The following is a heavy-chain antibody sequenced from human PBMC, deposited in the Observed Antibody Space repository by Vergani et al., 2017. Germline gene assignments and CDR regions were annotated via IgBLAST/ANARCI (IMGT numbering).Heavy chain of an antibody. J-gene: IGHJ5*02. V-gene: IGHV1-69*11. CDR2: IIPILGTA. CDR3: ATMGGGSYYDNWFDP. CDR1: GGTFSSYA. D-gene: IGHD1-26*01. Sequence: QVQLVQSGAEVKKPGSSVKVSCKASGGTFSSYAISWVRQAPGQGLEWMGRIIPILGTANYAQKFQGRVTITAEEATSTAYMELSSLRSEDTAVDYCATMGGGSYYDNWFDPWGQGTLVTVSS.